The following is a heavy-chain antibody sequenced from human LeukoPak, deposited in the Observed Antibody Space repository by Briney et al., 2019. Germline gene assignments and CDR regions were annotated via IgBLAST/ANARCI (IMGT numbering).Heavy chain of an antibody. CDR1: GGSFSDYY. Sequence: SETLSLTCAVYGGSFSDYYWSWIRQPPGKGPEWIGEINHSGSTNYNPSLKNRVTISIDTSKNQFSLKLSSVTAADTAVYFCARSSLSGKKGKRQPNWFDPRGQGTLVTVSS. CDR3: ARSSLSGKKGKRQPNWFDP. CDR2: INHSGST. D-gene: IGHD3-10*01. J-gene: IGHJ5*02. V-gene: IGHV4-34*01.